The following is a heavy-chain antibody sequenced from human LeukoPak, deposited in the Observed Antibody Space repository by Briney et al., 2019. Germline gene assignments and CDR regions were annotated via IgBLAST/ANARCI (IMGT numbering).Heavy chain of an antibody. CDR3: ARDCSDTCCFGF. J-gene: IGHJ4*02. CDR2: IKQDGSEK. V-gene: IGHV3-7*03. CDR1: GFTFINYW. Sequence: GGSLRLSCAASGFTFINYWMSWVRQAPGKGLEWVANIKQDGSEKYYGDSVKGRFTISRDNAKNSLYLQMNSLRAEDTAVYYCARDCSDTCCFGFWGQGTLVTVSS. D-gene: IGHD2-2*01.